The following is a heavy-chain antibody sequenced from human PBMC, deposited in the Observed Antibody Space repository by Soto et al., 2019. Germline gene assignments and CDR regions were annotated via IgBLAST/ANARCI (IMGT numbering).Heavy chain of an antibody. V-gene: IGHV1-24*01. CDR2: FDPEDGET. D-gene: IGHD1-26*01. CDR1: GYTLTEVS. J-gene: IGHJ4*02. CDR3: ATGTAVGATIDY. Sequence: ASLKGSCKVSGYTLTEVSMHWVRQAPGKGLEWMGGFDPEDGETIYAQKFQGRVTMTEDTSTDTAYMELSSLRSEDTAVYYCATGTAVGATIDYCGQGTLVTVSS.